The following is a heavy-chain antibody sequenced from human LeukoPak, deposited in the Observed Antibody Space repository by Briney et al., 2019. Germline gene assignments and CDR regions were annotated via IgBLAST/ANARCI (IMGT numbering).Heavy chain of an antibody. J-gene: IGHJ4*02. CDR3: ARDAARTTTHGGPEY. V-gene: IGHV1-18*01. CDR2: ISGYDYNT. CDR1: GYAFASYG. Sequence: GASVKVSCKASGYAFASYGITWVRQAPGQGLEWMGWISGYDYNTHYAQNLQGRVTLTTDTSTSTAYMELRSLTSDDTALYYCARDAARTTTHGGPEYWGQGTLVIVSS. D-gene: IGHD1-1*01.